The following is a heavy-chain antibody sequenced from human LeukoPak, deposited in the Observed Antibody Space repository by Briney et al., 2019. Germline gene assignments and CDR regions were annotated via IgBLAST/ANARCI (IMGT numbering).Heavy chain of an antibody. CDR1: GFTFDDHA. Sequence: GGSLRLSCAASGFTFDDHAMHWVRQAPGKGLEWVSGISWNSGSIGYADSVKGRFTISRDNAKNSLYLEMNSLRAEDTALYYCAKDTAYYYDSSGIGAFDIWGQGTMVTVSS. CDR2: ISWNSGSI. J-gene: IGHJ3*02. V-gene: IGHV3-9*01. CDR3: AKDTAYYYDSSGIGAFDI. D-gene: IGHD3-22*01.